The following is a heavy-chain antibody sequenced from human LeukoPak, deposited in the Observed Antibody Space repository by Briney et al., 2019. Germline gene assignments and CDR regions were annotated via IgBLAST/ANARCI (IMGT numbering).Heavy chain of an antibody. CDR3: ARDRYGYFAPDY. D-gene: IGHD5-18*01. V-gene: IGHV3-48*01. J-gene: IGHJ4*02. CDR1: GFTFSSYS. CDR2: ISSSSSPI. Sequence: PGGSLRLSCEASGFTFSSYSMNWVRQAPGKGLEWVSYISSSSSPIYFADSVKGRFTISRDNAKNSLYLQMNSLRAEDTAVYYCARDRYGYFAPDYWGQGTLVTVSS.